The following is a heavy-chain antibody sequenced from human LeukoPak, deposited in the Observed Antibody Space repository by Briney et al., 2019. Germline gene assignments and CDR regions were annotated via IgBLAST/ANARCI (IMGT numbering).Heavy chain of an antibody. Sequence: PGGSLRLSCAASGFTFNNYGMHWVRQAPGKGLEWVSTMSGSGSTYYADSVKGRFTISRDNSKNTLYLQMNSLRAEDTALYYCAKSAYNDFWSGYYMDVWGKGTTVTVSS. CDR2: MSGSGST. CDR3: AKSAYNDFWSGYYMDV. V-gene: IGHV3-23*01. J-gene: IGHJ6*03. CDR1: GFTFNNYG. D-gene: IGHD3-3*01.